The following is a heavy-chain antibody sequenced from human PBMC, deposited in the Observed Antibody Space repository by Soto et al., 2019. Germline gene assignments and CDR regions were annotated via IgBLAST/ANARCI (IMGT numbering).Heavy chain of an antibody. J-gene: IGHJ4*02. Sequence: PSETLSLTCSVSGGSISGCYWSWMRQSPGKGLEWLGYVYYTGSTNYSPSLRSRVSISVDTSKNEFSLRLSSVTAADTAVYFCARSVAVPGAHIDYWGQGTQVTVSS. CDR2: VYYTGST. CDR1: GGSISGCY. CDR3: ARSVAVPGAHIDY. V-gene: IGHV4-59*01. D-gene: IGHD6-19*01.